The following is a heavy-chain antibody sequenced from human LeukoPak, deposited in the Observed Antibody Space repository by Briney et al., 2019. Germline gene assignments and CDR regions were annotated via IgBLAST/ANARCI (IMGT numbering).Heavy chain of an antibody. CDR2: IYCSGST. V-gene: IGHV4-59*01. D-gene: IGHD2-2*01. J-gene: IGHJ4*02. CDR3: ARDPAAALRVFDY. Sequence: SETLSLTCTVSGGSISSYYWSWIRQPPGKGLEWIGCIYCSGSTNYNPSLKSRVTISVDTSKNQFSLKLSSVTAADTAVYYCARDPAAALRVFDYWGQGTLVTVSS. CDR1: GGSISSYY.